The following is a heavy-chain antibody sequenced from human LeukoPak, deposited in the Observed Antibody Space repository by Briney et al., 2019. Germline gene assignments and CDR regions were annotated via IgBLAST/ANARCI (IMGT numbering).Heavy chain of an antibody. CDR2: INDSGGST. D-gene: IGHD3-10*01. CDR1: GFIFSGYA. J-gene: IGHJ6*02. V-gene: IGHV3-23*01. Sequence: GGSLRLSCAASGFIFSGYAMSWVRQAPGKGLEWVSTINDSGGSTFYADSVKGRFTISRDNSKNTLYLQMNSLRAEDTAVYYCARIEYYYGSGSYLAGSRAYGMDVWGQGTTVTVSS. CDR3: ARIEYYYGSGSYLAGSRAYGMDV.